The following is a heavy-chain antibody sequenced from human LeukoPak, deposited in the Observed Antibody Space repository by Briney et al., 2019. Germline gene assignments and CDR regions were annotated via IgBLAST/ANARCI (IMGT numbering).Heavy chain of an antibody. Sequence: GGSLRLSCAASGFTFSSYGMHWVRQAPGKGLEWVAFIRYDGSNKYYADSVKGRFTISRDNSRNTLYLQMNSLRAEDTAVYYCARSGLSRFGFWGQGTLVTVSS. V-gene: IGHV3-30*02. J-gene: IGHJ4*02. CDR3: ARSGLSRFGF. D-gene: IGHD2/OR15-2a*01. CDR1: GFTFSSYG. CDR2: IRYDGSNK.